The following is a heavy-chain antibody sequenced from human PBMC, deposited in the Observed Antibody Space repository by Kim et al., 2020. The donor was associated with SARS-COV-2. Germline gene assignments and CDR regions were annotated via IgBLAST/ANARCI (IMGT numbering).Heavy chain of an antibody. D-gene: IGHD3-10*01. CDR2: IYYSGST. J-gene: IGHJ5*02. Sequence: SETLSLTCTVSGGSISSNYWTWIRQPPGKGLEWIGYIYYSGSTNYNPSLKSRVTISVDTSRNQFSLKLSSVTAADTAVYYCAGDVWGFGDENGVDPWGQGTMVTVSS. CDR3: AGDVWGFGDENGVDP. CDR1: GGSISSNY. V-gene: IGHV4-59*01.